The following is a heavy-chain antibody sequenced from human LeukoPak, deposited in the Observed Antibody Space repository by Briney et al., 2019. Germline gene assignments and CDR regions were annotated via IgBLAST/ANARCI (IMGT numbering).Heavy chain of an antibody. CDR2: IRYSGST. Sequence: WETLSLTCNVSGGSISSNTYFWGWIRRPPGKGLEWIGSIRYSGSTYYNPSLKSRVTISVDTSKNQFSLNLSSLTAAGTAVYYCATSDTVSTYNWFDPWGQGTLVTVS. CDR1: GGSISSNTYF. CDR3: ATSDTVSTYNWFDP. D-gene: IGHD5/OR15-5a*01. V-gene: IGHV4-39*01. J-gene: IGHJ5*02.